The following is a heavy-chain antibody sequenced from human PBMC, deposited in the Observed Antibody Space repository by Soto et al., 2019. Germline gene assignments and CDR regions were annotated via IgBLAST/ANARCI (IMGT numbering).Heavy chain of an antibody. D-gene: IGHD1-1*01. V-gene: IGHV1-18*01. CDR2: ITTYQSQT. Sequence: QVQLVQSGAEVKKPGASGKVSCNASGYTLSSYGITWMRQAPGQGLVGLGWITTYQSQTNDSPELQGRVTMPTDTSTNTAYMELTSLKSDDTAVYYCARGSDRYNWNDPWDYWGQGTLVTVSS. J-gene: IGHJ4*02. CDR1: GYTLSSYG. CDR3: ARGSDRYNWNDPWDY.